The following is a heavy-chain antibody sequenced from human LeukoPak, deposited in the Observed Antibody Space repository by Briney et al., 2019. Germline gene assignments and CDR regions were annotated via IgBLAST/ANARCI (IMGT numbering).Heavy chain of an antibody. CDR2: ISGSGGDT. Sequence: GGSVTLSCAASGFTFSTYAMRWVRQAPGKGLEWVSDISGSGGDTYYADSVKGRFTISRDNSKNKLYLQMNSLRAEDTAVYYCARGTPNTAPFDYWGQGTLVTVSS. CDR1: GFTFSTYA. V-gene: IGHV3-23*01. CDR3: ARGTPNTAPFDY. D-gene: IGHD6-25*01. J-gene: IGHJ4*02.